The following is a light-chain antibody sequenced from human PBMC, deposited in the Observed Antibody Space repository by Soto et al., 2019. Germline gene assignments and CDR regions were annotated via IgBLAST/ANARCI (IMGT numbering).Light chain of an antibody. CDR1: TSGVGGYNY. Sequence: QSVLTQPASVSGSPGQSITISCTGTTSGVGGYNYVSWYQQHPGKAPKLLIYEVSNRPSGVSNRFSGSKSGNTASLTISGIQAEDEAAYYCFSYTKSRAPYVFGTGTKVTV. CDR2: EVS. J-gene: IGLJ1*01. V-gene: IGLV2-14*01. CDR3: FSYTKSRAPYV.